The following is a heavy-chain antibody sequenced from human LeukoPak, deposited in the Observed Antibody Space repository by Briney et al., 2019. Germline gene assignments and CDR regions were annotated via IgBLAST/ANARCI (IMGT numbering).Heavy chain of an antibody. V-gene: IGHV3-23*01. CDR1: GFTFSSYA. Sequence: GGSLRLSCAASGFTFSSYAMSWVRQAPGKGLEWVSAISGSGCSTYYADSVKRRFTISRDNSKNTLYLQMNSLRAEDTAVYYCAKDPYDILTGYPDYWGQGTLVTVSS. CDR2: ISGSGCST. D-gene: IGHD3-9*01. CDR3: AKDPYDILTGYPDY. J-gene: IGHJ4*02.